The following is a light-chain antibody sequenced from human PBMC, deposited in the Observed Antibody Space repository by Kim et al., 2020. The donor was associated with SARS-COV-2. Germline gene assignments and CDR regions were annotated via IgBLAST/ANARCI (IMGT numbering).Light chain of an antibody. V-gene: IGLV3-1*01. CDR2: QAS. CDR1: KLGDKY. J-gene: IGLJ3*02. CDR3: QAWDSSWV. Sequence: VSVSPRQTASITCSGDKLGDKYACWYQQKPGQSPVLVIYQASKRPSGIPGRFSGSNSGNTATLTISGTQAMDEADYYCQAWDSSWVFGGGTQLTVL.